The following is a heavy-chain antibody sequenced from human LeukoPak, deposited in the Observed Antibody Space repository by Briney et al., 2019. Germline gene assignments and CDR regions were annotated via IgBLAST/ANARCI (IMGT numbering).Heavy chain of an antibody. CDR1: GGSISSYC. CDR3: ARGIAAAGPIWFDP. CDR2: IYYSGST. V-gene: IGHV4-59*01. Sequence: SETLSLTCTVSGGSISSYCWSWIRQPPGKGLEWIGYIYYSGSTNYNPSLKSRVTISVDTSKNQFSLKLSSVTAADTAVYYCARGIAAAGPIWFDPWGQGTLVTVSS. J-gene: IGHJ5*02. D-gene: IGHD6-13*01.